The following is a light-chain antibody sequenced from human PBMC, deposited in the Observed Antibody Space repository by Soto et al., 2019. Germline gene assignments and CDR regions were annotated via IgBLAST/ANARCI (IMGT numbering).Light chain of an antibody. CDR2: EVT. V-gene: IGLV2-8*01. CDR3: ASYAVSNVI. Sequence: QSALAQPPSASGSPGQSVTISCTGTSSDIGGYNYISWYQQHPGKAPKLMIYEVTKRPSGVPDRFSASKSGNTASLTVSGLHAEDEAAYYCASYAVSNVIFGGGTKLTVL. J-gene: IGLJ2*01. CDR1: SSDIGGYNY.